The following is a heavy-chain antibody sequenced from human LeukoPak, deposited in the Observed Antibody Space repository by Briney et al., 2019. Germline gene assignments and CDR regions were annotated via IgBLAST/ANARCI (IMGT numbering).Heavy chain of an antibody. V-gene: IGHV3-30-3*01. CDR3: ARLPVEGYCRGGSCYAGAFDV. D-gene: IGHD2-15*01. Sequence: GRSLRLSCAASGFTFSSYAMHWVRQAPGKGLEWVAVISYDGSNKYYADSVKGRFTISRDNSKNTLYLQMNSLRAEDTAVYYCARLPVEGYCRGGSCYAGAFDVWGQGTMVTVSS. CDR2: ISYDGSNK. J-gene: IGHJ3*01. CDR1: GFTFSSYA.